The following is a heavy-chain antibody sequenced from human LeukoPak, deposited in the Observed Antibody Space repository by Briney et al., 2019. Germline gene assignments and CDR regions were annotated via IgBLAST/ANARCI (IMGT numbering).Heavy chain of an antibody. CDR3: AKRAVAGPPFKGRNDY. CDR2: ISGSGGST. CDR1: GFTFSSYA. Sequence: GGSLRLSCAASGFTFSSYAMSWVRQAPGKGLEWVSAISGSGGSTYYADSVKGRFTISRDNSKNTLYLQMNSLRAEDTAVYYCAKRAVAGPPFKGRNDYWGQGTLATVSS. D-gene: IGHD6-19*01. V-gene: IGHV3-23*01. J-gene: IGHJ4*02.